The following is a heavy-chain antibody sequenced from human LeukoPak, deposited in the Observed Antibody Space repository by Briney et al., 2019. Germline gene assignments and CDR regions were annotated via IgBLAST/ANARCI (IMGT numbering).Heavy chain of an antibody. CDR1: GFTFSNYW. V-gene: IGHV3-7*01. CDR2: INEDGSGK. J-gene: IGHJ6*04. Sequence: PGGSLRLSCVSSGFTFSNYWMKWVRQAPGKGLEWVASINEDGSGKFSVGSVKDRITISRDNTRNSLDLRINSLTVEDTAIYYCARDDGDVWGTGTTVTVSS. CDR3: ARDDGDV.